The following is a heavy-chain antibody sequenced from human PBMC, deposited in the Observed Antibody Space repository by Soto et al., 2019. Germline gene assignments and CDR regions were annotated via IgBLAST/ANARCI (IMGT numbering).Heavy chain of an antibody. J-gene: IGHJ4*02. V-gene: IGHV3-23*01. Sequence: GGSLRLSCAASGFTFNNYAMTWVRQAPGKGLEWVSAISGGGDTTSYADSVKGRFTVSRDGSRNTLYLQMSSLRAEDTALYYCAKGRGGSGSLTPRVDFWGQGTLVTVSS. CDR1: GFTFNNYA. CDR3: AKGRGGSGSLTPRVDF. D-gene: IGHD3-10*01. CDR2: ISGGGDTT.